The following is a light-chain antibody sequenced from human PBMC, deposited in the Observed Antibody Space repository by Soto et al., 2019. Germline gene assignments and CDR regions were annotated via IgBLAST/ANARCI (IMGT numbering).Light chain of an antibody. Sequence: QSVLTQPPSVSGSPGQSVTISCTGTSSDVGSYNRVSWYQQPPGTAPKLMLYEVSNRPSGVPDRFSGSKSGNTASLTISGLQAEDLGDYYCCSYTSSTHYVFGTGTQLTVL. CDR2: EVS. CDR1: SSDVGSYNR. CDR3: CSYTSSTHYV. V-gene: IGLV2-18*02. J-gene: IGLJ1*01.